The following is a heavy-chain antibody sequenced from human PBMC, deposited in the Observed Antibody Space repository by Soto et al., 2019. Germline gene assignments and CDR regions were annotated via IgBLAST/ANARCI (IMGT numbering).Heavy chain of an antibody. CDR3: ARDQVPGLDAFDI. CDR1: GFTFSSYS. V-gene: IGHV3-21*01. J-gene: IGHJ3*02. Sequence: GALRLSCAASGFTFSSYSMNWVRQAPGKGLEWVSSISRSAGNTYYADSVKGRFTISRDNAKNSMYLQMNSLRAEDTAVYYCARDQVPGLDAFDIWGQGTMVTVSS. CDR2: ISRSAGNT.